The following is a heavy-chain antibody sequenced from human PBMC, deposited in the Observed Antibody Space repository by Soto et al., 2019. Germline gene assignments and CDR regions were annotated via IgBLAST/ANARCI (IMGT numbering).Heavy chain of an antibody. CDR1: GASMKSYH. CDR2: IHSSGST. J-gene: IGHJ5*02. Sequence: PSETLSLTCTVSGASMKSYHWSWIRQPAGKGLEWIGHIHSSGSTNYNPSLKSRVTMSVDTSKNQFSLRLMTLTAADTAVYYCARDQGVAAAGITWFDPWGQGSLVTVSS. V-gene: IGHV4-4*07. CDR3: ARDQGVAAAGITWFDP. D-gene: IGHD6-13*01.